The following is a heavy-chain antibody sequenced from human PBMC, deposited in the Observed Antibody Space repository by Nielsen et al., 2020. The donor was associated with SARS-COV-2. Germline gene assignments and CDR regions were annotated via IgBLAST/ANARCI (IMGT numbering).Heavy chain of an antibody. CDR3: ARELSGARIKAAGRQSFYYYGMDV. CDR2: VSYSGRP. CDR1: GLSITSNY. Sequence: SETLSLTCTVSGLSITSNYWSWIRQPPGKGLEWIGYVSYSGRPTYNPSLKSRVTISLDPPKDQFSLHVYSVTAADTAVYYCARELSGARIKAAGRQSFYYYGMDVWGQGTAVTVSS. D-gene: IGHD6-13*01. V-gene: IGHV4-59*01. J-gene: IGHJ6*02.